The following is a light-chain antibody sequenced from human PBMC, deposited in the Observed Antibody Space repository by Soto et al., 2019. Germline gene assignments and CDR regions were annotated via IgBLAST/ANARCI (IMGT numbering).Light chain of an antibody. CDR2: DAS. Sequence: EIVLTQSPATLSLSPGERATLSCRASQSVRRSLAWYQQHPGQAPRLLIYDASNRATGIPARFSGSGSGTDFTLTISSLEPEDFAVYYCHQRKSWPRTFGQGTKVEIK. CDR1: QSVRRS. V-gene: IGKV3-11*01. CDR3: HQRKSWPRT. J-gene: IGKJ1*01.